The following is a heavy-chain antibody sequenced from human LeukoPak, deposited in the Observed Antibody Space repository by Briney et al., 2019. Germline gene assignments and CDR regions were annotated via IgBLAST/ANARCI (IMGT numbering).Heavy chain of an antibody. CDR1: GGSISSGGYY. CDR3: ASNGMSMVRGVIPI. D-gene: IGHD3-10*01. Sequence: SETLSLTCTVSGGSISSGGYYWSWIRQHPGKGLEWIGYIYYSGSTYYNPSLKSRVTISVDTSKNQFSLKLSSVTAADTAVYYCASNGMSMVRGVIPIWGQGTLVTVSS. V-gene: IGHV4-31*03. J-gene: IGHJ4*02. CDR2: IYYSGST.